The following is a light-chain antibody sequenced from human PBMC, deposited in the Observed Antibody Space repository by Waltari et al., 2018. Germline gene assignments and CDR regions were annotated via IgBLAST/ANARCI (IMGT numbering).Light chain of an antibody. CDR2: SNN. V-gene: IGLV1-44*01. Sequence: QSVLTQPPSASGTPGQRVTISCSGSSYHLGHNPVNWYQQFPGTAPKLLLYSNNQRPSGVPDRFSGSRSATSASLAISGLQSEDEADYYCASWDDSLNGFWVFGGGTKLTVL. CDR1: SYHLGHNP. J-gene: IGLJ3*02. CDR3: ASWDDSLNGFWV.